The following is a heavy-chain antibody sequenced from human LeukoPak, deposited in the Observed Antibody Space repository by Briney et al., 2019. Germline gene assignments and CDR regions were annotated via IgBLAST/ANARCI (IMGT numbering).Heavy chain of an antibody. CDR2: IYSGGST. CDR1: GFTVSSNY. J-gene: IGHJ4*02. Sequence: GGSLRLSCAASGFTVSSNYMSWVRQAPGKGLEWVSVIYSGGSTYYADSVKGRFTISRDNSKNTLYLQMNSLRAEDTAVYYCARGENSSSGLDYWGQGTLVTVSS. V-gene: IGHV3-53*01. CDR3: ARGENSSSGLDY. D-gene: IGHD6-6*01.